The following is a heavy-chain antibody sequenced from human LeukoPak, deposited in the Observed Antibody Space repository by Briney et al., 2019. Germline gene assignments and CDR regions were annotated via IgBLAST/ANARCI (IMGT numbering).Heavy chain of an antibody. CDR2: ISGSGGST. V-gene: IGHV3-23*01. Sequence: GGSLRLSCAASGFTFSSYAMSWVRQAPGKGLEWVSAISGSGGSTYYADSVKGRFTISRDNSKNTLYLQMNSLRAEDTAVHYCARDLIAVAGREFDYWGQGTLVTVSS. D-gene: IGHD6-19*01. CDR1: GFTFSSYA. J-gene: IGHJ4*02. CDR3: ARDLIAVAGREFDY.